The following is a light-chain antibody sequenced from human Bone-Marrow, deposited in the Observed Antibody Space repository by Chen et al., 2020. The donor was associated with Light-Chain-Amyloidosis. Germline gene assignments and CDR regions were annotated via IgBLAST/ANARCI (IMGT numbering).Light chain of an antibody. CDR2: GDS. CDR3: QVWDRSSDRPV. J-gene: IGLJ3*02. Sequence: YLLTQPSSVSVAPLPPATIACGGNTIGSTSGPLYQQTPGQAPLLVVYGDSDRPSGSPERLSGSRAGNTATLTTSRVEAGDEADYYWQVWDRSSDRPVFGGGTKLTVL. CDR1: TIGSTS. V-gene: IGLV3-21*02.